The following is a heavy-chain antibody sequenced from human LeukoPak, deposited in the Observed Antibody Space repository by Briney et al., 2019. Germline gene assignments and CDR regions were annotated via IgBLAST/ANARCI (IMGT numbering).Heavy chain of an antibody. CDR3: ARHRRLMRGGGNWFDP. Sequence: PSETLSLTCTVSGGSISSSSYYWGWIRQPPGKGLEWIGSIYYSGSTYYNPSLKSRVTISVDTSKNQFSLKLSSVTAADTAVYYCARHRRLMRGGGNWFDPWGQGTLVTVSS. CDR2: IYYSGST. D-gene: IGHD3-16*01. V-gene: IGHV4-39*01. J-gene: IGHJ5*02. CDR1: GGSISSSSYY.